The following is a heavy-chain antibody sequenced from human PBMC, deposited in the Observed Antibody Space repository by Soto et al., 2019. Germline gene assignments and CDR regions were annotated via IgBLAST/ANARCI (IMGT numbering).Heavy chain of an antibody. Sequence: SGPTLVNPTATLTLTCTVSGFSLTTGKMAVSWIRQPPGKALEWLAHIFSDNERSYSTSLQGRLTISKDTSGSQVVLSMTNVDPVDTATYYCARMNVDSYQFYYAMDVWDQGTTVTVS. J-gene: IGHJ6*02. CDR1: GFSLTTGKMA. V-gene: IGHV2-26*01. CDR2: IFSDNER. CDR3: ARMNVDSYQFYYAMDV. D-gene: IGHD4-17*01.